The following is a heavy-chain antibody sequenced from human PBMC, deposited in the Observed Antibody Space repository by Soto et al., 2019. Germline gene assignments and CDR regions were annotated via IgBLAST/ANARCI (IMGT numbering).Heavy chain of an antibody. V-gene: IGHV3-23*01. CDR1: GFTFSNYA. CDR3: AKDEIPKDDDGEFVDAFDI. Sequence: PGGSLRLSCAASGFTFSNYAMSWVRQAPGKGLEWVSSIRGSGDSTNYADSVKGRFTISRDNSKSTLYLQLNSLRAEDTAVYYCAKDEIPKDDDGEFVDAFDIWGQGTMVTVSS. D-gene: IGHD3-10*01. J-gene: IGHJ3*02. CDR2: IRGSGDST.